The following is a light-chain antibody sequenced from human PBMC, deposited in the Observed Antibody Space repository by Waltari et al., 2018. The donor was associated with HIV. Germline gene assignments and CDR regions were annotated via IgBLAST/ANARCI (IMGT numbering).Light chain of an antibody. CDR3: TSYTSTTSVI. V-gene: IGLV2-14*02. CDR1: SSDVGQYNL. CDR2: EVS. J-gene: IGLJ2*01. Sequence: QSALTQPASVSGSRGQSITISCTGTSSDVGQYNLVSWYQQHPGKAPKLIIYEVSNRPSGVSNRFSGSKSGNTASLTISGLQAEDEADYYCTSYTSTTSVIFGGGTRLTV.